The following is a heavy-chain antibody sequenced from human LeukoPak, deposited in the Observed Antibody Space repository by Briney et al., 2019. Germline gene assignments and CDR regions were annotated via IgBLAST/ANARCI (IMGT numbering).Heavy chain of an antibody. CDR1: GFTFSSYW. J-gene: IGHJ4*02. D-gene: IGHD5-18*01. CDR2: IKQDGSEK. V-gene: IGHV3-7*01. CDR3: ARVSKTYSYGYLNDY. Sequence: PGGSLRLSCAASGFTFSSYWMSWVRQAPGKGLEWVANIKQDGSEKYYVDSVKGRFTISRDNAKNSLYLQMNSLRAEDTAVYYCARVSKTYSYGYLNDYWGQGNLVTVSS.